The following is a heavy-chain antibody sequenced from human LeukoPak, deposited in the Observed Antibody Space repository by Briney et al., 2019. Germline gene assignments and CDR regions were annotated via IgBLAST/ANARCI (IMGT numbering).Heavy chain of an antibody. V-gene: IGHV3-23*01. CDR1: GFTFSSYA. Sequence: GGSLRLSCAASGFTFSSYAMSWVRQAPGKGLEWVSAISGSGGSTYYADSVKGRFTISRDNSKNTLYLQMNSLRAEDTAVYYCAKAGRLSRQWLGSKGHFDYWGQGTLVTVSS. CDR3: AKAGRLSRQWLGSKGHFDY. D-gene: IGHD6-19*01. J-gene: IGHJ4*02. CDR2: ISGSGGST.